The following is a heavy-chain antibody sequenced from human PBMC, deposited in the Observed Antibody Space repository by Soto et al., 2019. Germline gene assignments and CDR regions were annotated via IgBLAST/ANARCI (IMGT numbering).Heavy chain of an antibody. J-gene: IGHJ6*02. V-gene: IGHV2-5*02. D-gene: IGHD2-21*02. CDR2: IYWDGDK. CDR3: AHSRCCGDFLRAYSSYDYYGMDV. Sequence: QITLKESGPTLVKPTQTLTLTCTFSGFSLNTGGLGVGWIRQPPGKALEWLALIYWDGDKRYSPSLQSRLSTTQDSSNNQVVLTMTHLDPVDTATYYAAHSRCCGDFLRAYSSYDYYGMDVWGQGNTVTVSS. CDR1: GFSLNTGGLG.